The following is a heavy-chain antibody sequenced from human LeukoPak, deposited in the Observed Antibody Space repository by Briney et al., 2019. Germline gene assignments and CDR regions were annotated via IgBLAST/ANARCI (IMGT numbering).Heavy chain of an antibody. CDR3: ARDRYDSSVGGMDV. V-gene: IGHV3-21*06. D-gene: IGHD6-6*01. Sequence: PGGSLRLSCSAAGXGISTYSRNWVRQAPGKGLEWVSYISSSGKYVYYGDSVKGRFTLSRDDAKNELYLQMNSLRAEDTALYYCARDRYDSSVGGMDVWGQGTTVTVSS. J-gene: IGHJ6*02. CDR1: GXGISTYS. CDR2: ISSSGKYV.